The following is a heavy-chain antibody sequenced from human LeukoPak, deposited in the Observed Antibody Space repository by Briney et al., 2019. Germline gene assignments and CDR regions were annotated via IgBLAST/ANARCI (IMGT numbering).Heavy chain of an antibody. CDR1: GDSIRSYY. CDR3: ARYSSSWFNFDY. J-gene: IGHJ4*02. CDR2: IYYSETA. V-gene: IGHV4-59*01. D-gene: IGHD6-13*01. Sequence: PSETLSLTCTVSGDSIRSYYWSWIRQPPGKGLEWIGYIYYSETANYNPSLKSRVTISVNTSKNQFSLRLTSVTAADTAVYYCARYSSSWFNFDYWGQGTLVTVSS.